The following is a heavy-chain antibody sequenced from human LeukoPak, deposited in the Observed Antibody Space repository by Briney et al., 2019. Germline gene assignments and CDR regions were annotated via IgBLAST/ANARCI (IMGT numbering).Heavy chain of an antibody. CDR2: IWYDGSNK. V-gene: IGHV3-33*01. CDR1: GFTFSSYH. CDR3: ARDGGTYYYGSGSLDY. D-gene: IGHD3-10*01. J-gene: IGHJ4*02. Sequence: GVSLRLSCAASGFTFSSYHMHWVRQAPGKGLEGVAVIWYDGSNKYYADSVKGRFTISRDNSKNTLYLQMNSLRAEDTAVYYCARDGGTYYYGSGSLDYWGQGTLVTVSS.